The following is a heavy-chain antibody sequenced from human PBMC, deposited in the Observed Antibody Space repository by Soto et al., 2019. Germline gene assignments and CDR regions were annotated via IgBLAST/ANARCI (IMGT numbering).Heavy chain of an antibody. CDR1: GYNFNTYD. CDR3: ARGITQGFDY. V-gene: IGHV1-8*02. J-gene: IGHJ4*02. Sequence: QVQLVQSGAEVEKPGASVKVSCQASGYNFNTYDINWVRQATGQGLEWMGWMSPSSGNTAYSQKFQGRVTMTSDTSVSTAYMELNGLTSDDTAVYSCARGITQGFDYWAQGTPVTVSS. D-gene: IGHD1-20*01. CDR2: MSPSSGNT.